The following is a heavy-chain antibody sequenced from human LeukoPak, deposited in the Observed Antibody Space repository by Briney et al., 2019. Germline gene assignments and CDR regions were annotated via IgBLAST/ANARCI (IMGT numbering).Heavy chain of an antibody. V-gene: IGHV4-34*01. CDR2: INHSGST. D-gene: IGHD6-19*01. CDR3: ARGYSSGWYAHLRYYFDY. CDR1: GGSFSGYY. J-gene: IGHJ4*02. Sequence: KPSETLSLTCAVYGGSFSGYYWSWIRQPPGKGLEWIGEINHSGSTNYNPSLKSRVTISVDTSKNQFSLKLSSVTAADTAVYYCARGYSSGWYAHLRYYFDYWGQGTLVTVSS.